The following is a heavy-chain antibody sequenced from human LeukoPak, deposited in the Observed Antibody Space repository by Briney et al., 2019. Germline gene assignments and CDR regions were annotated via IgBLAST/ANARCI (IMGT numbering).Heavy chain of an antibody. J-gene: IGHJ4*02. CDR2: IYYNGNT. CDR1: GGSVSNGDYY. Sequence: SETLSLTCTVSGGSVSNGDYYWSWIRQPPGKGLEWIGYIYYNGNTYYSPSLKSRVIMSVDTSKNQFSLKLSSVTAAATAVYYCAGGGGDFDYWGQGTLVTVSS. CDR3: AGGGGDFDY. V-gene: IGHV4-30-4*08. D-gene: IGHD3-16*01.